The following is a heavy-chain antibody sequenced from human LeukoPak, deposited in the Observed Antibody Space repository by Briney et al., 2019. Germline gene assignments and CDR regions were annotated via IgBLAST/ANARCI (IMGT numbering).Heavy chain of an antibody. V-gene: IGHV4-4*07. J-gene: IGHJ4*02. Sequence: SETLSLTCTVSGASISSYYWTWIRQPAGKGLEWIGRIYTSGSTNYNPSLKSRVTISVDTSKYQFSLKLSSVTAADTAVYYCARVDTAMVEYWGQGTLVTVSS. CDR1: GASISSYY. CDR2: IYTSGST. D-gene: IGHD5-18*01. CDR3: ARVDTAMVEY.